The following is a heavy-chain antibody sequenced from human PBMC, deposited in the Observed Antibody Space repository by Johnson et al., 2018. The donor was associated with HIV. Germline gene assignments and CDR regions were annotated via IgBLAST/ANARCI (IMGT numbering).Heavy chain of an antibody. V-gene: IGHV3-15*01. Sequence: EVQLVESGGGVVQPGRSLRLSCAASGFTFSIYAMHWVRQAPGKGLEWVGRIKSKSDGGTADYAAPVKGRFTISRDDSEKILYLQMSSLKTEDTAVYYCTTADIVGTFDIWGQGTMVTVS. CDR2: IKSKSDGGTA. J-gene: IGHJ3*02. CDR1: GFTFSIYA. CDR3: TTADIVGTFDI. D-gene: IGHD2-15*01.